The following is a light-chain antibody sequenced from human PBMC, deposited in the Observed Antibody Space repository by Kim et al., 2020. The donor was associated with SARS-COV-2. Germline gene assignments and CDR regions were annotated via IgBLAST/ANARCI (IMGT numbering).Light chain of an antibody. CDR1: RRELGPYAR. CDR2: EVN. V-gene: IGLV2-18*02. J-gene: IGLJ1*01. Sequence: QSVPISCIGTRRELGPYARVSWDQQPPGTAPKLMIYEVNDRPSGVPDRFSGSKSGNTASLTISGLQPEDEADYYCSSYTSSNTYVFGTGTKVTVL. CDR3: SSYTSSNTYV.